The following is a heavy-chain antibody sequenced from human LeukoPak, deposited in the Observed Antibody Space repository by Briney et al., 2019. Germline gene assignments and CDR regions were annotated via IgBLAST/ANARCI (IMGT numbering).Heavy chain of an antibody. Sequence: SETLSLTCTVSGGSISSSSYYWGWIRQPPGKGLEWIGNIYYSGSTYYNPSLKSRVTISVHTSKNQFSLKLSSVTAADTAVYYCASDYYYGSGSYSSWGQGTLVTVSS. CDR3: ASDYYYGSGSYSS. D-gene: IGHD3-10*01. V-gene: IGHV4-39*07. CDR2: IYYSGST. J-gene: IGHJ5*02. CDR1: GGSISSSSYY.